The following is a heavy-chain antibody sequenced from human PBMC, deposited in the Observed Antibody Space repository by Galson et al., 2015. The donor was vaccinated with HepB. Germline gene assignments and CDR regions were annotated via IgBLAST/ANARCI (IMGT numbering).Heavy chain of an antibody. J-gene: IGHJ3*02. V-gene: IGHV3-33*01. CDR2: IWYDGSNK. Sequence: SLRLSCAASGFTFSSYGMHWVRQAPGKGLEWVAVIWYDGSNKYYADSVKGRFTISRDNSKNTLYLQMNSLRAEDTAVYYCARGRYCSSTSCYGAFDIWGQGTMVTVSS. D-gene: IGHD2-2*01. CDR3: ARGRYCSSTSCYGAFDI. CDR1: GFTFSSYG.